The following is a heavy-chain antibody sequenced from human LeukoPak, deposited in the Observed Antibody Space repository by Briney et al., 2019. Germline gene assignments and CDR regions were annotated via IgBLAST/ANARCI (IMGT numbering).Heavy chain of an antibody. CDR2: IYYSGST. CDR1: GGSISSYY. D-gene: IGHD3-10*01. V-gene: IGHV4-59*01. J-gene: IGHJ4*02. CDR3: ARVGGGSGSYYPLDY. Sequence: SETLSLTCSVSGGSISSYYWTWIRQPPGKGLEWIGYIYYSGSTNYNPSLKSRVSISVNSSKNQVPLRLSSVTAADTAVYYCARVGGGSGSYYPLDYWGQGTLVTVSS.